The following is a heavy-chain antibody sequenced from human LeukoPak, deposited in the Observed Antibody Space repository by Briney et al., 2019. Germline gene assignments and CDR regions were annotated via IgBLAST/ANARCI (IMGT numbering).Heavy chain of an antibody. CDR2: INPNSGGT. J-gene: IGHJ5*02. V-gene: IGHV1-2*02. D-gene: IGHD2-21*01. CDR3: ARADRLHGGPYLIGP. CDR1: GYSFTDYY. Sequence: ASVKVSCKTSGYSFTDYYMHWVRQAPGQGLEWMGWINPNSGGTSSAQKFQGRVTMTRDTSIITVYMEVRWLTSDDTAVYYCARADRLHGGPYLIGPWGQGTLVTVSS.